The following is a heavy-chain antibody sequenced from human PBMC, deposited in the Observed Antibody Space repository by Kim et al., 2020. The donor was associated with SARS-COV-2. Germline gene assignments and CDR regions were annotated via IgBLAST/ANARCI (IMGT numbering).Heavy chain of an antibody. CDR1: GGSISSSSYY. J-gene: IGHJ4*02. V-gene: IGHV4-39*01. D-gene: IGHD3-16*01. CDR2: IYYSGST. Sequence: SETLSLTCTVSGGSISSSSYYWGWIRQPPGKGLEWIGSIYYSGSTYYNPSLKSRVTISVDTSKNQFSLKLSSVTAADTAVYYCARHGVGGHFDYWGQGTLVTVSS. CDR3: ARHGVGGHFDY.